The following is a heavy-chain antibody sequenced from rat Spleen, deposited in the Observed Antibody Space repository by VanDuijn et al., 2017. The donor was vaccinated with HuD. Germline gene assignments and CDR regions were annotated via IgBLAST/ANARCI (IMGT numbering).Heavy chain of an antibody. CDR3: ARHEVPGDY. J-gene: IGHJ2*01. D-gene: IGHD1-4*01. CDR2: IIYDGSST. V-gene: IGHV5-29*01. Sequence: VQLVESGGGFVQPGRSLKLSCAASGFTFSDYYMAWVRQAPTKGLEWVATIIYDGSSTYYRDSVKGRFTISRDNAKSTLYLQMDSLGSEDTATYFCARHEVPGDYWGQGVMVTVSS. CDR1: GFTFSDYY.